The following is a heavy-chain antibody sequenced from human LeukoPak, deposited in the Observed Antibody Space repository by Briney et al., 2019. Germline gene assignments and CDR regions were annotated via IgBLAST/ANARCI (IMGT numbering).Heavy chain of an antibody. CDR2: IRQDGGAT. J-gene: IGHJ4*02. CDR3: ATSKDTAGGPY. Sequence: PGGSLRLSCAASGFTFTSYWMTWVRQAPGKGLEWLANIRQDGGATYYGGSVKGRFTISRDNAKNSLFQQMNSLRAEDTAVYYCATSKDTAGGPYWSQGTLVTVSS. D-gene: IGHD5-18*01. CDR1: GFTFTSYW. V-gene: IGHV3-7*01.